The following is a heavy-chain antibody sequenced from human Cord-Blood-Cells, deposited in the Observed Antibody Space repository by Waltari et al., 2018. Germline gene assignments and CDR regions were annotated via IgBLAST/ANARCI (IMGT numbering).Heavy chain of an antibody. Sequence: EVQPVESVGGLVQPGVSLRLACEAPRFTLSSHTMSRVRPATGKGLEWVPAISGSGGSTYYADSVKGRFTIARDNSKNTLYLQMNSRRAEDTAVYYCAKERNCSGGSCPFDYWGQGTLVTVSS. CDR1: RFTLSSHT. V-gene: IGHV3-23*04. D-gene: IGHD2-15*01. CDR2: ISGSGGST. J-gene: IGHJ4*02. CDR3: AKERNCSGGSCPFDY.